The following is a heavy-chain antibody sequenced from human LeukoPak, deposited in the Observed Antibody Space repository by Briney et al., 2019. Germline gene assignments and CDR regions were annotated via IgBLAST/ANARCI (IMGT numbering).Heavy chain of an antibody. CDR1: GFTFSSYS. V-gene: IGHV3-48*04. CDR2: ISSSSTTI. Sequence: GGSLRLSCAASGFTFSSYSMNWVRQAPGKGLEWVSYISSSSTTIYYADSVKGRFTISRDNAKNSLYLQMNSLRAEDTAVYYCARVSRFLEWLSHFDYWGQGTLVTVSS. D-gene: IGHD3-3*01. CDR3: ARVSRFLEWLSHFDY. J-gene: IGHJ4*02.